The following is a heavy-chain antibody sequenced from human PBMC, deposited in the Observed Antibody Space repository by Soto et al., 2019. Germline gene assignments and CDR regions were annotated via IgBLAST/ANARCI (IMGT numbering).Heavy chain of an antibody. J-gene: IGHJ4*02. V-gene: IGHV4-31*03. CDR1: GGSISSGGYY. CDR3: ARLRRRNCTNGVCSYFDY. CDR2: IYYSGST. Sequence: SETLSLTCTVSGGSISSGGYYWSWIRQHPGKGLEWIGYIYYSGSTYYNPSLKSRVTISVDTSKNQFSLKLSSVTAADTAVYYCARLRRRNCTNGVCSYFDYWGQGTLVTVS. D-gene: IGHD2-8*01.